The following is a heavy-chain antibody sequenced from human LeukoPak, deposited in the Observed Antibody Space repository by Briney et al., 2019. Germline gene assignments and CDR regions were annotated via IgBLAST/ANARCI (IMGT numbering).Heavy chain of an antibody. CDR2: INPSGGST. V-gene: IGHV1-46*01. CDR1: GYTFTSYY. J-gene: IGHJ3*02. Sequence: ASVKVSCKASGYTFTSYYMHWVRQAPGQGLEWMGMINPSGGSTSSAQNFQGRVTMTRDTSISTAYMELSRPRSDDTAVYYCARDITGTTGLGVDAFDIWGQGTMVTVSS. D-gene: IGHD1-20*01. CDR3: ARDITGTTGLGVDAFDI.